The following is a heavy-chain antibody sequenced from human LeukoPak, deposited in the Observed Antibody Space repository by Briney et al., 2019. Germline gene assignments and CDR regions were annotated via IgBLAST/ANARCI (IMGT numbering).Heavy chain of an antibody. J-gene: IGHJ5*02. CDR3: ARLSGIGWFDP. D-gene: IGHD1-26*01. Sequence: SETLSLTCTVSGGSISSSSYYWGWIRQPPGKGLEWIGSIYYSGSTYYNPSLKSRVTISVDTSKNQFSLKLSSVTAADTAVYYCARLSGIGWFDPWGQGTLVTVSS. CDR1: GGSISSSSYY. CDR2: IYYSGST. V-gene: IGHV4-39*01.